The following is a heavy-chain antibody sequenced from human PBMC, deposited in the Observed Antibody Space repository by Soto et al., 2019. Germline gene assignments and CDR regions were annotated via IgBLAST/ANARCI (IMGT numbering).Heavy chain of an antibody. Sequence: ASVKVSCKPSGGTFSSDAITWVRQAPGQGLEWMGGIIPLFGTINYAQKFQGRVTITADKSTTTAYMELSSLRSDDTAVYYCARDKSADSSGYLYYFDYWGQGTLVTVSS. V-gene: IGHV1-69*06. J-gene: IGHJ4*02. D-gene: IGHD3-22*01. CDR1: GGTFSSDA. CDR3: ARDKSADSSGYLYYFDY. CDR2: IIPLFGTI.